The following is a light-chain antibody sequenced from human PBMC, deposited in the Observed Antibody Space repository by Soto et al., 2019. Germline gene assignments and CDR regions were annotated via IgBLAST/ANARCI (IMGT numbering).Light chain of an antibody. V-gene: IGLV2-14*01. CDR3: TSPTPGSLYV. J-gene: IGLJ1*01. Sequence: QSVLTEPACVSVSPGQSITISCTGTSSDVGGYNYVSWYQQYPGRVPKLLIYKVSNRPSGVSNRFSGSKSGNTASLTISGLQAEDEADYFCTSPTPGSLYVFGTGTKVTV. CDR1: SSDVGGYNY. CDR2: KVS.